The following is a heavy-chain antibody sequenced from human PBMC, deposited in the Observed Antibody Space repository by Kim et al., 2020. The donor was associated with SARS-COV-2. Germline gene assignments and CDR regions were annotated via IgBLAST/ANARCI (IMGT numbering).Heavy chain of an antibody. Sequence: GGSLRLSCGVSGFTFSDAWMNWVRQTPGRGLEWVGRIQSKTDGGTTEYAEPVKGRFFISRDDSKSTLYLQMNSLKTGDTAVYYCLTGVGLQWFDGFWGQGTLVTVSS. CDR1: GFTFSDAW. V-gene: IGHV3-15*07. J-gene: IGHJ4*02. D-gene: IGHD3-3*01. CDR2: IQSKTDGGTT. CDR3: LTGVGLQWFDGF.